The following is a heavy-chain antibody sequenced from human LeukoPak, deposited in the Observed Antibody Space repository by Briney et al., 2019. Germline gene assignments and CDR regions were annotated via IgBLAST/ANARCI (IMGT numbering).Heavy chain of an antibody. CDR1: GGSISSYY. CDR2: IYYSGST. CDR3: ARVSAADPLSYAMDV. J-gene: IGHJ6*02. Sequence: SETLSLTCTVSGGSISSYYWSWIRQPPGKGLEWIGYIYYSGSTNYNPSLKSRVTISVDTSKNQFSLKLSSVTAADTAVYYCARVSAADPLSYAMDVWGQGTTVTVSS. D-gene: IGHD6-13*01. V-gene: IGHV4-59*01.